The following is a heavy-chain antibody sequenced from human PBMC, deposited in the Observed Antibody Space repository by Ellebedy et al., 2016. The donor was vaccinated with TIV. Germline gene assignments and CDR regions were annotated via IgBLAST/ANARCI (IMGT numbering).Heavy chain of an antibody. CDR1: GFTFSSYG. D-gene: IGHD2-21*02. CDR3: ARDAPHEGGLVTYYFDY. Sequence: PGGSLRLSCAASGFTFSSYGMHWVRQAPGKGLEWMAVIWYDGSNKYYADSVKGRFTISRDNSKNTLYLQMNSLRAEDTAVYYCARDAPHEGGLVTYYFDYWGQGTLVTVSS. CDR2: IWYDGSNK. V-gene: IGHV3-33*01. J-gene: IGHJ4*02.